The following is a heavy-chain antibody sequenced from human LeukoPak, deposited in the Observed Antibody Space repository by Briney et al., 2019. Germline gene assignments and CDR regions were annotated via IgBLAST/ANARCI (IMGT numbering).Heavy chain of an antibody. V-gene: IGHV3-21*01. Sequence: GGSLRLSCAASGFTFSSYSMNWVRQAPGKGLEWVSSISSSSSYIYYADSVKGRFTISRDNSRNTVSLQVNNLRTEDTALYYCAKTSLSDASGHYYYMDVWGKGTTVTVSS. CDR3: AKTSLSDASGHYYYMDV. CDR1: GFTFSSYS. J-gene: IGHJ6*03. D-gene: IGHD3-3*01. CDR2: ISSSSSYI.